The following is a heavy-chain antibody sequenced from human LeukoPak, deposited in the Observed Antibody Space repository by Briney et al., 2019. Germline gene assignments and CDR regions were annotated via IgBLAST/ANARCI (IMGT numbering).Heavy chain of an antibody. D-gene: IGHD3-10*01. V-gene: IGHV3-30*03. CDR2: ISFDGTNK. CDR1: GVAFSNYG. CDR3: ARDGGRATIVRGIIIMSVGDF. Sequence: GRSLRLSGAAPGVAFSNYGMHWVRQAPGQGLEWVAVISFDGTNKYYADSLKGRFTISRDNSKNTVYLQMNSLRPEDTAVYYCARDGGRATIVRGIIIMSVGDFWGQGALVTVST. J-gene: IGHJ4*02.